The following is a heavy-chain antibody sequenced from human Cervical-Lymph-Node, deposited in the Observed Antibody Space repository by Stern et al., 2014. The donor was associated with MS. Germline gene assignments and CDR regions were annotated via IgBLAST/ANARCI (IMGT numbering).Heavy chain of an antibody. V-gene: IGHV1-8*01. Sequence: QLVQSGAEVKKPGASVKVSCTVSGYTLTNYDLNWVRQAPGQGLEWMGWISPQSGKTSYAPRFQGRVNMTRDTSRSIAYMELSSLGYDDTAVYYCARNTVYWGQGTLVTVSS. D-gene: IGHD4-17*01. CDR3: ARNTVY. J-gene: IGHJ4*02. CDR2: ISPQSGKT. CDR1: GYTLTNYD.